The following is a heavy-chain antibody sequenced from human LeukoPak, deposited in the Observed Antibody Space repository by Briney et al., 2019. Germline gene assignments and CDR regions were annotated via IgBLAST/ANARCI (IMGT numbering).Heavy chain of an antibody. Sequence: SSETLSLTCAVSGGSISISNWWSWIRQPPGKALEWIGYIYYSGSTKYNPSLKSRVTILVDTSKNQFSLKLSSVTAADTAVYYCARGAYGDYFFDYWGQGTLVTVSS. J-gene: IGHJ4*01. V-gene: IGHV4-59*01. CDR3: ARGAYGDYFFDY. CDR2: IYYSGST. CDR1: GGSISISNW. D-gene: IGHD4-17*01.